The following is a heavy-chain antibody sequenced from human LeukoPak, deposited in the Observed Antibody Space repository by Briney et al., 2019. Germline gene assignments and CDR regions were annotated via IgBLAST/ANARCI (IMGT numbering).Heavy chain of an antibody. CDR2: IYPGDSDT. D-gene: IGHD6-13*01. Sequence: GESLKISCKGSGFSFTSYWVGWVRQVPGKGLEWMGIIYPGDSDTRYSPSFQGQVTISADKSISTAYLQWSSLKASDTAMYYCARSAGRRYSSSWYETYYFDYWGQGTLVTVSS. CDR3: ARSAGRRYSSSWYETYYFDY. J-gene: IGHJ4*02. CDR1: GFSFTSYW. V-gene: IGHV5-51*01.